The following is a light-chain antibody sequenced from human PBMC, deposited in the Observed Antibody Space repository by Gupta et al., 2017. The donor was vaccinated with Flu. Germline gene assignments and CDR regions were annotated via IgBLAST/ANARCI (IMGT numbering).Light chain of an antibody. J-gene: IGKJ1*01. CDR2: GAS. V-gene: IGKV3-20*01. Sequence: EIVLTQSPGTLSLSPGERATLSCRASQSVSSSYLVWYQQKPGQAPRLLIYGASSRATGVPDRFSGRGSGTDFTLTISRLEPEDFAVYYCQQVDRLEVTFGQGTKVEIK. CDR1: QSVSSSY. CDR3: QQVDRLEVT.